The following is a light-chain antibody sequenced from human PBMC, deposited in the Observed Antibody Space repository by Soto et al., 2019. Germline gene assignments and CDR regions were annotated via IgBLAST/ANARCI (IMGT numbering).Light chain of an antibody. CDR1: QGINNF. J-gene: IGKJ4*01. CDR3: QKYDSVPLT. Sequence: DIQMTQSPSSLSASVGDRVTITCRARQGINNFVAWYQQKPGEVPKLLIYAASTLQSGVPSRFSGSGFGTDFVLTISSLEPEYVATYYCQKYDSVPLTFGGGTRVEIK. V-gene: IGKV1-27*01. CDR2: AAS.